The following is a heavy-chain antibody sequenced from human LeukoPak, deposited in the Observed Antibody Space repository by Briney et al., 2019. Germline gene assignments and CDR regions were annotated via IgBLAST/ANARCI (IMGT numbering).Heavy chain of an antibody. V-gene: IGHV3-7*01. J-gene: IGHJ4*02. CDR2: IKQDGSEK. D-gene: IGHD6-13*01. Sequence: GGSLRLSCAASGFTFSSYWMSWVRQAPGKGLEWVANIKQDGSEKYYVDSVKGRFTISRDNAKNSLYLQMNSLRAEDTAVYYCARLLSSWYPHFDYWGQGTLVTVSS. CDR3: ARLLSSWYPHFDY. CDR1: GFTFSSYW.